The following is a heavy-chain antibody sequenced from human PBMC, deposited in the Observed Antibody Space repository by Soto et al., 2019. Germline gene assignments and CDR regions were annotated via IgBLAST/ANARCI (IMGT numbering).Heavy chain of an antibody. J-gene: IGHJ6*02. V-gene: IGHV3-30*18. Sequence: PGGSLRLSCAASGFSFDSYSMHWVRQATGKGLEWVTTVSFDSKNKYYIDSVEGRFTISRDNSKKMLYLQMNSLRHEDMAVYHCAKETVEATYSFYGMDVWGPGTTVTVSS. D-gene: IGHD7-27*01. CDR2: VSFDSKNK. CDR1: GFSFDSYS. CDR3: AKETVEATYSFYGMDV.